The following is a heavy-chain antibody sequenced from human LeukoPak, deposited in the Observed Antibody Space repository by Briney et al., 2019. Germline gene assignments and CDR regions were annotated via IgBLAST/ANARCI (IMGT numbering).Heavy chain of an antibody. V-gene: IGHV3-11*05. Sequence: GGSLGLSCAASGFTFSDYYMSWIRPAPGKGLEWVSYISSSSSYTNYADSVKGRFTISRDNTKNSLYLQMNSLRAEDTAVYYCARVVEMATIHFLTLRHYDWFDPWGQGTLVTVSS. D-gene: IGHD5-24*01. J-gene: IGHJ5*02. CDR3: ARVVEMATIHFLTLRHYDWFDP. CDR1: GFTFSDYY. CDR2: ISSSSSYT.